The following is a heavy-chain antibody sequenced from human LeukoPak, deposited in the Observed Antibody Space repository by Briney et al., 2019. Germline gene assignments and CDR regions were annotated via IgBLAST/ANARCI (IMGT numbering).Heavy chain of an antibody. D-gene: IGHD6-13*01. Sequence: GGSLSLSCAASGLTLTTYGMHWFGRAPGKGLEGLAVIWNDGSYKHYADSVKGRFTISRDDSKNTIYLQMNSLRAEDTAVYYCARDLWQQMIQGYDYWGQGTLVTVSS. CDR1: GLTLTTYG. J-gene: IGHJ4*02. CDR3: ARDLWQQMIQGYDY. V-gene: IGHV3-33*01. CDR2: IWNDGSYK.